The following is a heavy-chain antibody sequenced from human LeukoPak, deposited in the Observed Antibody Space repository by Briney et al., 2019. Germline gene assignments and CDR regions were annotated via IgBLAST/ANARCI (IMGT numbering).Heavy chain of an antibody. CDR2: IT. J-gene: IGHJ4*02. CDR3: ARHRYYDSSGYVYFDY. Sequence: PSETLSLTCTVSGGSISSSSYNWGWIRQPPGKGLEWIGSITYYSPSLKSRVTISVDTSKNQFSLKLSSVTAADTAVYYCARHRYYDSSGYVYFDYWGQGTLVTVSS. D-gene: IGHD3-22*01. CDR1: GGSISSSSYN. V-gene: IGHV4-39*01.